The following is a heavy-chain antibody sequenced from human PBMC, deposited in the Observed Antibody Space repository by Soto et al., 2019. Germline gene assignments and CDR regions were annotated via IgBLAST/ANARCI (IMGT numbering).Heavy chain of an antibody. J-gene: IGHJ4*02. V-gene: IGHV4-59*08. Sequence: QVQLQESGPGLVKPSETLSLTCTVSGDSIRSYYWSWIRQPPGKGLEGIGYVDYGGSTNYNPSLKSRVTISVDTSKNQFSLKLSSVTAADTAVYYCARRLSSGWSFEYWGQGTLVTVSS. CDR3: ARRLSSGWSFEY. CDR2: VDYGGST. D-gene: IGHD6-19*01. CDR1: GDSIRSYY.